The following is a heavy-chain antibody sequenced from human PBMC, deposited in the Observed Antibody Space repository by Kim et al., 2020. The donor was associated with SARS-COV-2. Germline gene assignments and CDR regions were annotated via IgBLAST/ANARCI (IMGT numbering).Heavy chain of an antibody. J-gene: IGHJ6*03. CDR3: ARGGGRSFYYYMDV. V-gene: IGHV3-23*01. CDR1: GFTFSSFA. D-gene: IGHD1-26*01. CDR2: ITGSGDST. Sequence: GGSLRLSCAASGFTFSSFAMSWVRQAPGKGLEWVSTITGSGDSTYYADSVKGRFTISRDNSKNTLYLQMNSLRAEDTAVYYCARGGGRSFYYYMDVWGQGTTVTVSS.